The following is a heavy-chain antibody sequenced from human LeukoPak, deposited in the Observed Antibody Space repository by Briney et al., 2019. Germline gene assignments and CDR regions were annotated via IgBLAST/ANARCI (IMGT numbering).Heavy chain of an antibody. V-gene: IGHV3-21*01. CDR1: GFTFSSYS. D-gene: IGHD1-1*01. J-gene: IGHJ4*02. CDR2: ISSSSSYI. CDR3: ARVSRSGDWNYDY. Sequence: GGSLRLSCAASGFTFSSYSMNWVRQAPGKGLEWVSSISSSSSYIYYADSVKGRFTISRDNAKNSLCLQMNSLRAEDTAVYYCARVSRSGDWNYDYWGQGTLVTVSS.